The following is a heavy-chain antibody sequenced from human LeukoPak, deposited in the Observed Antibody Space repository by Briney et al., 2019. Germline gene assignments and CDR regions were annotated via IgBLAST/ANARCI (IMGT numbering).Heavy chain of an antibody. CDR2: IYYSGST. CDR1: GGSISSYY. J-gene: IGHJ6*02. Sequence: SETLSLTCTVSGGSISSYYWSWIRQPPEKGLEWIGYIYYSGSTNYNPSLKCRVTISVDTSKNQFSLKLSSVTAADTAVYYCARDRWELLGYYYYGMDVWGQGTTVTVSS. V-gene: IGHV4-59*01. CDR3: ARDRWELLGYYYYGMDV. D-gene: IGHD1-26*01.